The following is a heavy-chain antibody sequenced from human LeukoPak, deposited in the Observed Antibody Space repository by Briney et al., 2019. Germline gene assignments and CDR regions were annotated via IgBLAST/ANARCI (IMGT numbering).Heavy chain of an antibody. CDR3: AREDSGNSDDSLDI. D-gene: IGHD4-23*01. Sequence: SETLSLTCTISGGSIDTYNYYWDWIRQPPGKGLEWIGSIYFDGSTYYNPSLKSRVTISLHTSNNQFSLKLRSVTTADTAVYYCAREDSGNSDDSLDIWGQGTMVTVSS. CDR1: GGSIDTYNYY. V-gene: IGHV4-39*07. J-gene: IGHJ3*02. CDR2: IYFDGST.